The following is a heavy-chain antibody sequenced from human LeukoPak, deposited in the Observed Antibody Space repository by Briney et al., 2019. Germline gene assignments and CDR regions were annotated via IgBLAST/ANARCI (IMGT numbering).Heavy chain of an antibody. CDR2: ISSGSKYI. D-gene: IGHD6-13*01. V-gene: IGHV3-21*01. J-gene: IGHJ5*02. CDR1: GFTFSSYS. Sequence: GGSLRLSCVDSGFTFSSYSMNWVRQAPGKGLEWVSSISSGSKYIYNADSVKGRFTISRDNSKNSLYLQMNSLRAEDTAVYYCARGGIAAAGPAPNWFDPWGQGTLVTVSS. CDR3: ARGGIAAAGPAPNWFDP.